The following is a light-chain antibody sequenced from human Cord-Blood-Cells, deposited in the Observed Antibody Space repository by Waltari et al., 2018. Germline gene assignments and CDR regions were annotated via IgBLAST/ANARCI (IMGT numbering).Light chain of an antibody. CDR2: GAS. V-gene: IGKV3-20*01. J-gene: IGKJ2*01. CDR1: QSVSSSY. Sequence: EIVLTQSPGTLSLSPGERATLSCRASQSVSSSYLAWYQQKPGQAPRLLIYGASSRATGIPDRFSGSGSGTDFTLTISRLEPEDFAVHYCQQYGSSPVTFGQGTKLEIK. CDR3: QQYGSSPVT.